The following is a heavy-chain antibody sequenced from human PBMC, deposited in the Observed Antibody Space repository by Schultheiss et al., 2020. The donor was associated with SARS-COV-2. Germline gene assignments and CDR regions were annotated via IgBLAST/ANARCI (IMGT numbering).Heavy chain of an antibody. CDR3: ARSSIAVAGTRARYFDL. V-gene: IGHV3-30*03. Sequence: GGSLRLSCAASGFTFSSYGMHWVRQAPGKGLEWVAVISYDGSNKYYADSVKGRFTISRDNAKNTLFLQMNSLRAEDTAVYYCARSSIAVAGTRARYFDLWGRGTLVTVSS. CDR2: ISYDGSNK. D-gene: IGHD6-19*01. CDR1: GFTFSSYG. J-gene: IGHJ2*01.